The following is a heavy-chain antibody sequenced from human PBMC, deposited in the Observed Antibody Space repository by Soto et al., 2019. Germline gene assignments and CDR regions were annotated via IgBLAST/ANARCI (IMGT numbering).Heavy chain of an antibody. V-gene: IGHV1-24*01. J-gene: IGHJ4*02. D-gene: IGHD2-21*02. CDR1: GYTLSELA. Sequence: ASVMVSCKVSGYTLSELAIHWVLQAPGKGFEWMGGFDPEGSDTIYAQKFQGRVTMTSDTSTETAYMELESLTSEDTAFYYCATMGFCGPGCYSFDYWGQGTLVTVSS. CDR2: FDPEGSDT. CDR3: ATMGFCGPGCYSFDY.